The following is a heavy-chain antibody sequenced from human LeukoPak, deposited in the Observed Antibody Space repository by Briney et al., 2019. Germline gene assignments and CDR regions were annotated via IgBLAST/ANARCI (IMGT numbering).Heavy chain of an antibody. Sequence: SQTLSLTCAISGDSVSSHSATWNWIRQSPSRGLEWLGRTYYRSKLYNDYAVSVESRIIINPDTSKNHFSLQLNSVTPEDTAVYYCARGPFWLGGAFDIWGLGTMVTVSS. V-gene: IGHV6-1*01. CDR3: ARGPFWLGGAFDI. CDR2: TYYRSKLYN. J-gene: IGHJ3*02. D-gene: IGHD2/OR15-2a*01. CDR1: GDSVSSHSAT.